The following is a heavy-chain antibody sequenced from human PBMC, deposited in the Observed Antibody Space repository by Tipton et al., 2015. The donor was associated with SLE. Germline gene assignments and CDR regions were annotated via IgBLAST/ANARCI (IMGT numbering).Heavy chain of an antibody. CDR3: ARGVTIFGVVIIFNWFDP. Sequence: TLSLTCTVSGGSISSYYWSWIRLPAGKGLEWIGRIYTSGSTNYNPSLKSRVTISVDTSKNQFSLKLSSVTAADTAVYYCARGVTIFGVVIIFNWFDPWGQGTLVTVSS. CDR1: GGSISSYY. CDR2: IYTSGST. J-gene: IGHJ5*02. D-gene: IGHD3-3*01. V-gene: IGHV4-4*07.